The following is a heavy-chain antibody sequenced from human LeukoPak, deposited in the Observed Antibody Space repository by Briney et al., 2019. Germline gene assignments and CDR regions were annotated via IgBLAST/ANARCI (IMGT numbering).Heavy chain of an antibody. Sequence: GGSLSLSCAASGFTFSSYGMHWVRQAPGKGLEWVSFIRGDGGNKYYADSVKGRFTISRDNSKNTLYLQMTSVRAEDTPVYYCAKDLHSTGCYVYYYCGMDVRGQGTPVTVSS. CDR2: IRGDGGNK. CDR3: AKDLHSTGCYVYYYCGMDV. D-gene: IGHD2-2*01. CDR1: GFTFSSYG. J-gene: IGHJ6*02. V-gene: IGHV3-30*02.